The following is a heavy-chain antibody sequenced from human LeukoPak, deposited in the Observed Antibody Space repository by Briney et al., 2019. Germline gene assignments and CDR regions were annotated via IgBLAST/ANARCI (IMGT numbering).Heavy chain of an antibody. CDR1: GGTFGSYA. D-gene: IGHD2-21*02. CDR3: ARDCGGDCYFSS. CDR2: IIPIFGTA. J-gene: IGHJ5*02. Sequence: GASVKVSCKASGGTFGSYAISWVRQAPGQGLEWMGGIIPIFGTANYAQKFQGRVTITTDESTSTAYMELSSLRSGDTAVYYCARDCGGDCYFSSWGQGTLVTVSS. V-gene: IGHV1-69*05.